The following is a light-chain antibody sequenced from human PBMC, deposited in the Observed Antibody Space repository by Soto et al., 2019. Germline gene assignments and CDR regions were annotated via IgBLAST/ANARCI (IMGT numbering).Light chain of an antibody. J-gene: IGKJ1*01. CDR3: QQRSNWTRT. CDR1: QSVSSY. V-gene: IGKV3-11*01. Sequence: EIVLTQSPATLSLSPGERATLSCRASQSVSSYLAWYQKKPGQDPRLLIYDASNRATGIPARFSGSGSGTDFNLTISRLESEDFAVYECQQRSNWTRTFGQGTKVDNK. CDR2: DAS.